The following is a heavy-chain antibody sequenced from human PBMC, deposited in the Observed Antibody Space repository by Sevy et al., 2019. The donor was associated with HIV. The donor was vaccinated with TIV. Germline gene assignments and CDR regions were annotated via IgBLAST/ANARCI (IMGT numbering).Heavy chain of an antibody. CDR2: IYYSGST. J-gene: IGHJ6*03. V-gene: IGHV4-59*01. CDR1: GGSISSYY. CDR3: AREGRYSGYDFTYNYYYYYMDV. D-gene: IGHD5-12*01. Sequence: SETLSLTCTVSGGSISSYYWSWIRQPPGKGLEWIGYIYYSGSTNYNPSLMSRVTISVDTSKNQFSLRLSSVTAADTAVYYCAREGRYSGYDFTYNYYYYYMDVWGKGTTVTVSS.